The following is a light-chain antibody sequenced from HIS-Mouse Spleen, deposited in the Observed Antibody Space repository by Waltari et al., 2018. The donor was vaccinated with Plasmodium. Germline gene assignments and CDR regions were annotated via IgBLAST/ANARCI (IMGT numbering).Light chain of an antibody. V-gene: IGKV3-20*01. J-gene: IGKJ2*01. CDR2: GAS. CDR1: QSVSSSY. CDR3: QQYGSSPYT. Sequence: IVLTQSPGTLSLSPGERATLPCRARQSVSSSYLAWYQQKPGQAPRLLIYGASSRATGIPDRFSGSGSGTDFTLTISRLEPEDFAVYYCQQYGSSPYTFGQGTKLEIK.